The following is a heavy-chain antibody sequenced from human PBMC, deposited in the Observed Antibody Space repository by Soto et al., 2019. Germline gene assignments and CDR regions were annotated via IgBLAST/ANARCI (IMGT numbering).Heavy chain of an antibody. CDR3: ARDITYGDSYFDY. Sequence: RLSCAASGFTFSSYGMHWVRQAPGKGLEWVAVILYDGRNKYYADSVKGRFTISRDNSKSRLYLQMNSLTTEDTAVYFCARDITYGDSYFDYWGQGILVTVSS. J-gene: IGHJ4*02. V-gene: IGHV3-30*13. D-gene: IGHD2-21*02. CDR2: ILYDGRNK. CDR1: GFTFSSYG.